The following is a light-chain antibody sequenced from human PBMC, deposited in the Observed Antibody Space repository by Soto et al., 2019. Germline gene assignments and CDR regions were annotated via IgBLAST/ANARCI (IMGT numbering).Light chain of an antibody. CDR2: GAS. J-gene: IGKJ1*01. CDR3: QQYGSSPEGT. CDR1: QSVSSY. Sequence: EIVLTQSPGTLYMSPGERATLSFRASQSVSSYLAWYQQKPGQAPRLLIYGASSRATGIPDRFSGSGSGTDFTLTISRLEPEDFAVYYCQQYGSSPEGTFGQGTKVDI. V-gene: IGKV3-20*01.